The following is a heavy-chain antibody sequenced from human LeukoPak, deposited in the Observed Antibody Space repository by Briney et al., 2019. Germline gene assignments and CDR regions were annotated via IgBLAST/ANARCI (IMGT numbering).Heavy chain of an antibody. J-gene: IGHJ3*02. CDR3: ARYPRLYYYDFGFEYRWGVNDAFDI. Sequence: PGGSLRLSCAASGFTFSSYWMSWVRQAPGKGLEWVANIKQDGSEKYYVDSVKGQFTISRDNAKNSLYLQMNSLRAEDTAVYYCARYPRLYYYDFGFEYRWGVNDAFDIWGQGTMVTVSS. V-gene: IGHV3-7*03. D-gene: IGHD3-22*01. CDR1: GFTFSSYW. CDR2: IKQDGSEK.